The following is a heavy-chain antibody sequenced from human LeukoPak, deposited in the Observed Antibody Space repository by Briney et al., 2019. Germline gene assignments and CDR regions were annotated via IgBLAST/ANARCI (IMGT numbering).Heavy chain of an antibody. CDR3: TNGKHHGFGIDY. V-gene: IGHV3-30*02. D-gene: IGHD3-10*01. J-gene: IGHJ4*02. Sequence: GGSLRLSCAASAFSFNHEAMDWVRQAPGKGLEWVAFIQNDGSATNYADSVKGRFTISRDSSKHTLYLQMNSLRDDDTAVYYCTNGKHHGFGIDYWGQGTLVTVSS. CDR1: AFSFNHEA. CDR2: IQNDGSAT.